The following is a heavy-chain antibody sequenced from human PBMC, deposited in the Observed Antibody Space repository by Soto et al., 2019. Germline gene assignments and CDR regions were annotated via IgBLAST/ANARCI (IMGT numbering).Heavy chain of an antibody. Sequence: SETLSLTCAVSGGSISSGCYYWSWIRQPPGKGLEWIGDVYYNGNTNYNLSLTSRVTISVDTSKNQFSLKLTSVTAADTAVYYCARGWEYYYGSGSYYFDYWGQGIQVTVSS. CDR1: GGSISSGCYY. D-gene: IGHD3-10*01. V-gene: IGHV4-61*01. CDR2: VYYNGNT. J-gene: IGHJ4*02. CDR3: ARGWEYYYGSGSYYFDY.